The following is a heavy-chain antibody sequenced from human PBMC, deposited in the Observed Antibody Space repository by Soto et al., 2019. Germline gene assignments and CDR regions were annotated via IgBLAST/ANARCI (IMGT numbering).Heavy chain of an antibody. Sequence: PGGSLRLSCVASGFTFSNFWMNWVRQTPGKGLEWVANIKPDGTAQAYVDSVKGRFTVSRDNAKNSLYLQMNSLRADDTAIYFCGEWDSSHNTWGQGTLVTVSS. CDR3: GEWDSSHNT. CDR1: GFTFSNFW. CDR2: IKPDGTAQ. J-gene: IGHJ5*02. D-gene: IGHD1-26*01. V-gene: IGHV3-7*01.